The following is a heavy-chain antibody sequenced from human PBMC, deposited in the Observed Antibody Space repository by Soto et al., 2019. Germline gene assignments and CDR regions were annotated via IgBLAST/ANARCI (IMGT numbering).Heavy chain of an antibody. CDR3: ARGRDYGDFYFDY. D-gene: IGHD4-17*01. CDR1: GYTFTNFG. CDR2: ISPYNGNT. J-gene: IGHJ4*02. Sequence: QVQLVQSGAEVKKPGASVKVSCKASGYTFTNFGINWVRQAPGLGLEWVGWISPYNGNTQTVEKLQGRVTTTTDTSTSTAYMELRSLRSDDTAVYYCARGRDYGDFYFDYWGQGTLVTVSS. V-gene: IGHV1-18*01.